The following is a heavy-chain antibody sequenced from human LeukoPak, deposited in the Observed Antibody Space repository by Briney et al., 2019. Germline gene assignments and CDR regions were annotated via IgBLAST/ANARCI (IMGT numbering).Heavy chain of an antibody. Sequence: LRLSCAASGFTFSSYAMSWVRQPPGKGLEWIGYIYYSGSTYYNPSLKSRVSVSVDTSKNQFSLKLSSVTAADTAVYYCARLTQGWVCSSTSCYSDVWGQGTTVTVSS. CDR1: GFTFSSYA. CDR2: IYYSGST. V-gene: IGHV4-30-4*08. CDR3: ARLTQGWVCSSTSCYSDV. J-gene: IGHJ6*02. D-gene: IGHD2-2*01.